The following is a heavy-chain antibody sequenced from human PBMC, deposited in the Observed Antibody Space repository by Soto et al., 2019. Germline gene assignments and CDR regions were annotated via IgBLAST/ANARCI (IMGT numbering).Heavy chain of an antibody. CDR1: GFTFSRHA. CDR2: ISGSGGST. Sequence: EVQLLESGVGLVEPGGSLRLYCAASGFTFSRHAMSWVRQAPGKGLEWGSGISGSGGSTYNADSVKGRFTISRDNSKNNMYLEMNSLRDEDTAVYYCATDLFPDIVVVEGATPDWYFDLWGRGTLVTVSS. D-gene: IGHD2-15*01. J-gene: IGHJ2*01. V-gene: IGHV3-23*01. CDR3: ATDLFPDIVVVEGATPDWYFDL.